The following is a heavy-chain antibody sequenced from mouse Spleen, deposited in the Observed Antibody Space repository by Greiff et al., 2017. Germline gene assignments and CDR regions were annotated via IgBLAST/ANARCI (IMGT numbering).Heavy chain of an antibody. D-gene: IGHD3-1*01. J-gene: IGHJ4*01. CDR2: IYPGDGDT. CDR3: ARSSSAYYYAMDY. CDR1: GYAFSSSW. Sequence: VQLQQSGPELVKPGASVKISCKASGYAFSSSWMNWVKQRPGKGLEWIGRIYPGDGDTNYNGKFKGKATLTADKSSSTAYMQLSSLTSEDSAVYFCARSSSAYYYAMDYWGQGTSVTVSS. V-gene: IGHV1-82*01.